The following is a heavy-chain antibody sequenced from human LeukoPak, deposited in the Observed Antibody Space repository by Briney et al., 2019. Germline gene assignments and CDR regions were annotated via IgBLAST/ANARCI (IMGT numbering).Heavy chain of an antibody. D-gene: IGHD3-10*01. V-gene: IGHV3-9*01. CDR1: GFTFNDYA. CDR3: SKVDYGSGAEYYFDY. Sequence: GGSLRLSCAASGFTFNDYAMHWVRQAPGKGLEWVSGISWNSGSIGYADSVKGRFTISRDNAKNSLYLQMNRLRAEDTALYYCSKVDYGSGAEYYFDYWGQGTLVTVSS. J-gene: IGHJ4*02. CDR2: ISWNSGSI.